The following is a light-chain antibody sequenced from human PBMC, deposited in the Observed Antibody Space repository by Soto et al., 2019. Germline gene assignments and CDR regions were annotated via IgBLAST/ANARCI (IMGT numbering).Light chain of an antibody. CDR3: SSYTRSSTLV. J-gene: IGLJ1*01. CDR2: EVS. Sequence: QSALTQPASVSGSPGQSITISCTGTSSDVGGYNYVSWYQQHPGKAPKLMIYEVSNRPSGVSNRFSGSKSGNTASLTISGLQAEDEDDYYCSSYTRSSTLVFGTRTKVTVL. CDR1: SSDVGGYNY. V-gene: IGLV2-14*01.